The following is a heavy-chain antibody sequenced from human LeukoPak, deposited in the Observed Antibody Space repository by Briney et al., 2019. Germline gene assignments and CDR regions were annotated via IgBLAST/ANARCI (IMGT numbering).Heavy chain of an antibody. V-gene: IGHV3-7*01. CDR2: IKQDGSEK. CDR3: ARSGYYYDSSGSDY. D-gene: IGHD3-22*01. J-gene: IGHJ4*02. Sequence: GGSLRLSCAASGFTFSSYWMSWVRQAPGKGLEWVANIKQDGSEKCYVDSVKGRFTISRDNAKNSLYLQMNSLRAEDAAVYYCARSGYYYDSSGSDYWGQGTLVTVSS. CDR1: GFTFSSYW.